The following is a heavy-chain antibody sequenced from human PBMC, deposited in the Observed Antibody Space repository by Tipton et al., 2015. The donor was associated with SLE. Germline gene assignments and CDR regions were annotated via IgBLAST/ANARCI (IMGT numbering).Heavy chain of an antibody. CDR3: ARGAVADS. CDR1: GGSLSNYY. V-gene: IGHV4-34*01. CDR2: INHRGST. D-gene: IGHD5-12*01. J-gene: IGHJ4*02. Sequence: GLVKPSETLSLTCGVYGGSLSNYYWNWIRQPPGKGLEWIGKINHRGSTDYDPSLKSRVTISLDTSKNQFSLKLSPVTAADTAVYYCARGAVADSWGQGTLVTVSS.